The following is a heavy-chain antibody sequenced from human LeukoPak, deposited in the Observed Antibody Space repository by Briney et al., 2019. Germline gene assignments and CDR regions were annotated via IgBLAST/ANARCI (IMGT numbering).Heavy chain of an antibody. Sequence: RASVKVSCTTSGYTFTSYDINWVRQATGQGLEWMGWMNPNSGNTGYAQRFQGRVTMTRNTSISTAYMELSSLRSEDTAVYYCARGQSSSSWFDYWGQGTLVTVSS. CDR2: MNPNSGNT. D-gene: IGHD6-13*01. V-gene: IGHV1-8*01. CDR3: ARGQSSSSWFDY. J-gene: IGHJ4*02. CDR1: GYTFTSYD.